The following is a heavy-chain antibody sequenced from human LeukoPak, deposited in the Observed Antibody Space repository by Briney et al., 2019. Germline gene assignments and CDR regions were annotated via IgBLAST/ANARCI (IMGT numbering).Heavy chain of an antibody. J-gene: IGHJ4*02. CDR1: GVTVSSNY. Sequence: PGGSLRLSSAASGVTVSSNYMSWVRQAPGKGLGWVSVIYSGGRTYYRDSVKGRFTFSRDNSKNTLYIQMNSLGAEDTAVYYCAKDRREDGYNYFGYFDYWGQGTLVTVSS. V-gene: IGHV3-53*05. CDR3: AKDRREDGYNYFGYFDY. CDR2: IYSGGRT. D-gene: IGHD5-24*01.